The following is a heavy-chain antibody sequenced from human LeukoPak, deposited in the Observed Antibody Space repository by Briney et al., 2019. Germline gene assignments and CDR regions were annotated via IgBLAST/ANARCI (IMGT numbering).Heavy chain of an antibody. V-gene: IGHV4-4*07. J-gene: IGHJ6*03. Sequence: SETLSLTCTVSGGSISSYYWSRIRQPAGKGLEWIGRIYTSGSTNYNPSLKSRVTMSVDTSKNQFSLKLSSVTAADTAVYYCARETRGLYLPYYYYYMDVWGKGTTVTVSS. CDR1: GGSISSYY. CDR2: IYTSGST. D-gene: IGHD2-8*01. CDR3: ARETRGLYLPYYYYYMDV.